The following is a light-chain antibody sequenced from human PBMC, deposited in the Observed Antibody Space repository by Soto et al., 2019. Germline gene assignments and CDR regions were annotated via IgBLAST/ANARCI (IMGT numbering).Light chain of an antibody. Sequence: EIVLTQSPATLSLSPGEIATLSCRASQSVGSYLAWYQQKPGQAPRLLIYGASNRATGIPVRFSGSGSGTDFTLTISSLEPEDFAVYYCQQRSNWPPYTFGQGTKLEI. CDR1: QSVGSY. CDR2: GAS. J-gene: IGKJ2*01. CDR3: QQRSNWPPYT. V-gene: IGKV3-11*01.